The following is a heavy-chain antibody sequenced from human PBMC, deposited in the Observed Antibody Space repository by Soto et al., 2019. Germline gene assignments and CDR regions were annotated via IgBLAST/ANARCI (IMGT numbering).Heavy chain of an antibody. CDR2: ISYDGSNK. J-gene: IGHJ4*02. D-gene: IGHD2-21*01. CDR3: AKDPDCDY. V-gene: IGHV3-30*18. Sequence: QVQLVGSGGGVVQPGRSLRLSCAASGFTFSSYGMHWVRQAPGKGLEWVAVISYDGSNKYYADSVKGRFTISRDNSKNTLYLQMNSLRAEDTAVYYCAKDPDCDYWGQGTLVTVSS. CDR1: GFTFSSYG.